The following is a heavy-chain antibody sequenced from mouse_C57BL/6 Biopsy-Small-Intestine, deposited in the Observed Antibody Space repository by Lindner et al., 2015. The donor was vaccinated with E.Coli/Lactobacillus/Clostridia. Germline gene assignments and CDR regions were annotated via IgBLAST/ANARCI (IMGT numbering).Heavy chain of an antibody. CDR1: GYTFTDYI. CDR2: INPNNGGT. J-gene: IGHJ3*01. V-gene: IGHV1-22*01. D-gene: IGHD2-2*01. Sequence: VQLQESGPELVKPGASVKMSCKASGYTFTDYIMHWVKQSHGKSLEWIGYINPNNGGTSYNQKFKGKATLTVNKSSSTAYMELRSLTSEDSAVYYCARYGYDPAWFAYWGQGTLVTVSA. CDR3: ARYGYDPAWFAY.